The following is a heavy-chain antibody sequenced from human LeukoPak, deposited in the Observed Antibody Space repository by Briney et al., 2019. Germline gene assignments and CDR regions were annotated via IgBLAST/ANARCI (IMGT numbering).Heavy chain of an antibody. V-gene: IGHV4-30-2*01. CDR3: ARSRDRYWDAFDV. J-gene: IGHJ3*01. Sequence: SETLSLTCAVSGGSISSGGYSWSWIRQPPEKGLEWIGYIYHSGSTYYNPSLKSRVTISVDRSKNQISLKLSSVTAADTAVYYCARSRDRYWDAFDVWGQGTMVTVSS. CDR1: GGSISSGGYS. D-gene: IGHD1-14*01. CDR2: IYHSGST.